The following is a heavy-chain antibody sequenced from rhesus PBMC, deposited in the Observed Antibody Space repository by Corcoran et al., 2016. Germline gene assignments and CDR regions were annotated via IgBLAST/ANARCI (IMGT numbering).Heavy chain of an antibody. CDR1: GFSFSDYY. D-gene: IGHD5-42*01. Sequence: EVRLVESGGGLVQPGGSLRLSCAASGFSFSDYYMCWVRQAPGKGPEWVARFKRKAEGETADNAESWKGRFTISRDDSKNTLYLQMNSRKTEDTAVYYCTTDLGDIVGTVFDYWGQGVLVTVSS. V-gene: IGHV3-30*02. CDR3: TTDLGDIVGTVFDY. J-gene: IGHJ4*01. CDR2: FKRKAEGETA.